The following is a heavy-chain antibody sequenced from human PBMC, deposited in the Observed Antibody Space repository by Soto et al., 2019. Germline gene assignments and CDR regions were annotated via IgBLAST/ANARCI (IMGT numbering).Heavy chain of an antibody. CDR3: ARGGFLEWLLSYYGMDV. CDR2: INPNSGGT. V-gene: IGHV1-2*02. CDR1: GYTFTGYY. D-gene: IGHD3-3*01. J-gene: IGHJ6*02. Sequence: VKVSCKASGYTFTGYYMHWVRQAPGQGLEWMGWINPNSGGTNYAQKFQGRVTMTRDTSISTAYMELSRLRSDDTAVYYCARGGFLEWLLSYYGMDVWGQGTTVTVSS.